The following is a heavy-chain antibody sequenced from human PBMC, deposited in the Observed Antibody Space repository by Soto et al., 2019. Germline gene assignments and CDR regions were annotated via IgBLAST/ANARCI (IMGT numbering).Heavy chain of an antibody. V-gene: IGHV4-34*01. D-gene: IGHD3-3*01. J-gene: IGHJ5*02. Sequence: SETLSLTCGVYGGSFSCYYWIWIRQPPGKGLEWIGEINHSGSTNYNPSLKSRVTISVDTSKNQFSLKLSSVTAADTAVYYCARRLYDFWSGYYKWFDPWGQGTLVTVSS. CDR3: ARRLYDFWSGYYKWFDP. CDR2: INHSGST. CDR1: GGSFSCYY.